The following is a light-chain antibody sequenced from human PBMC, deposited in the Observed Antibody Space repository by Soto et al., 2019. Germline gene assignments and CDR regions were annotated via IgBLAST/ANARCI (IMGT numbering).Light chain of an antibody. Sequence: QSALTQPPSASGSPGQSVTISCTGTSSDVGGYNYVSWFQQNPGKAPKLIIYEVTKRPSGVPDRFSGSKSGNTASLTVSGLQAEDEADYYCASYGGNSVVFGGGTKLTVL. V-gene: IGLV2-8*01. CDR2: EVT. J-gene: IGLJ3*02. CDR1: SSDVGGYNY. CDR3: ASYGGNSVV.